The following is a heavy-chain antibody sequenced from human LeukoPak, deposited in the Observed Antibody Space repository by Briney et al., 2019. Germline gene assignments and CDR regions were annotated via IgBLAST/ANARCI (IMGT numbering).Heavy chain of an antibody. V-gene: IGHV4-59*01. CDR1: GGSISSYY. CDR3: ARGLMMAVAGRGEFHY. Sequence: KPSETLSLTCTVSGGSISSYYWSWIRQPPGKGLEWIGYIYYSGSTNYNPSLKSRVTISVDTSKNQFSLKLSSLTAADTAVYYCARGLMMAVAGRGEFHYWGQGTLVTVSS. J-gene: IGHJ4*02. D-gene: IGHD6-13*01. CDR2: IYYSGST.